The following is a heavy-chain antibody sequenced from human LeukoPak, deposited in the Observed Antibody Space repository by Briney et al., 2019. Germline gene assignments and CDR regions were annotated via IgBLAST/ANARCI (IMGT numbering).Heavy chain of an antibody. CDR2: ISAYNGNT. D-gene: IGHD3/OR15-3a*01. Sequence: GASVKFSCKASGYTFTSYGISWVRQAPGQGLEWMGWISAYNGNTNYAQKLQGRVTMTTDTSTSTAYLELRSLRSDDAAVYYCARGLDLLDYYYMDVWGKGTTVTVSS. CDR3: ARGLDLLDYYYMDV. CDR1: GYTFTSYG. J-gene: IGHJ6*03. V-gene: IGHV1-18*01.